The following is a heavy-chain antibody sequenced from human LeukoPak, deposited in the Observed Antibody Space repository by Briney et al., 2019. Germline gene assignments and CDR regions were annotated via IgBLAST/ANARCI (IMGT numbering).Heavy chain of an antibody. CDR2: IYHSGST. Sequence: SETLSLTCAVSGGSISSGGYSWSWLRQPPGKGLEWIGYIYHSGSTYYNPSLKSRVTISVDRSKNQFSLKLSSVTAADTAVYYCARLCGGSAFDIWGQGTMVTVSS. D-gene: IGHD6-19*01. V-gene: IGHV4-30-2*01. J-gene: IGHJ3*02. CDR1: GGSISSGGYS. CDR3: ARLCGGSAFDI.